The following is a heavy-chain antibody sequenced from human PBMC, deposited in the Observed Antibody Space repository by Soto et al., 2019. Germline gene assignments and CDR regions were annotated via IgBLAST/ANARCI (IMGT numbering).Heavy chain of an antibody. Sequence: GGSLRLSCAASGFTFSHYGMQWVRQAPGKGLEWLATISYDGSNKYYADSVKGRFTISRDNSKDTLFLQMNSLRAEDTAVYFCAKEEMATIDYWGQGSLVTVSS. V-gene: IGHV3-30*18. CDR2: ISYDGSNK. CDR1: GFTFSHYG. J-gene: IGHJ4*02. CDR3: AKEEMATIDY.